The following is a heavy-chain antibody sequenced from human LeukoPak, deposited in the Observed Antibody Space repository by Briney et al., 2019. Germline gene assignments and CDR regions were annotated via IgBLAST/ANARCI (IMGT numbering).Heavy chain of an antibody. CDR3: VKGRISEDGLDF. D-gene: IGHD6-13*01. Sequence: GGSLRLSCAASGFTFSRSAMTWVRQTPGKGLDWVSSISSSGNTYYADSVKGRFTISRDNSKNMLYLQMNSLRAEDTAVYYCVKGRISEDGLDFWGQGTQVTVSS. CDR1: GFTFSRSA. V-gene: IGHV3-23*01. CDR2: ISSSGNT. J-gene: IGHJ4*02.